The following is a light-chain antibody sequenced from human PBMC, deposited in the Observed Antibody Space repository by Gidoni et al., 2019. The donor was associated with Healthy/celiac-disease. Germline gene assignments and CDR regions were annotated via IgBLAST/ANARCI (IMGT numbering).Light chain of an antibody. CDR3: QSYDSSLSGVG. Sequence: VLTQPPSVSGAPGQRVTISCTGTSSNIGAGYDVHWYQQLPGTAPKLLIYGNSNRPSGVPDPFSGSKSGTSASLAITGLQAEDEADYYCQSYDSSLSGVGFGGGTKLTVL. CDR1: SSNIGAGYD. V-gene: IGLV1-40*01. CDR2: GNS. J-gene: IGLJ2*01.